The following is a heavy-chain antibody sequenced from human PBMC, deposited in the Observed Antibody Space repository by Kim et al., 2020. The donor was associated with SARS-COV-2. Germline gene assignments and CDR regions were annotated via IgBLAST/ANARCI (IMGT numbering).Heavy chain of an antibody. Sequence: DGVTTDYAAPVKGRFTISRDDSKNTVYLQMNSLNTEDTAMYYCTTLNWFDPWGQGAQVIVSP. V-gene: IGHV3-15*01. CDR2: DGVTT. CDR3: TTLNWFDP. J-gene: IGHJ5*02.